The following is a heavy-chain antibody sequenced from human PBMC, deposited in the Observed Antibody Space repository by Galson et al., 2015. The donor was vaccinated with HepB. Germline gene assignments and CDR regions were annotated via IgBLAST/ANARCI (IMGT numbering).Heavy chain of an antibody. Sequence: SVKVSCKASGYTFTSYGISWVRQAPGQGLEWMGWISAYNGNTNYAQKLQGRVTMTTDTSTSTAYMELRSLRSDDTAVYYCARDLLHGDAGYDNGNWFDPWGQGTLVTVSS. CDR3: ARDLLHGDAGYDNGNWFDP. D-gene: IGHD5-12*01. CDR1: GYTFTSYG. CDR2: ISAYNGNT. V-gene: IGHV1-18*04. J-gene: IGHJ5*02.